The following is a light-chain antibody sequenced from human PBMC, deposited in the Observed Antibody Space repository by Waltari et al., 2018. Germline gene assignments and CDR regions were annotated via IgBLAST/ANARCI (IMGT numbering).Light chain of an antibody. CDR1: KLGDKY. J-gene: IGLJ2*01. CDR3: QAWDSSTKVV. Sequence: SYELTQPPSVSVSPGQTASITCSGDKLGDKYVSWYQQKPGQSPVLVIYHDSKRPSGIPERLSGSNSGNTATLTISGTQAMDEADYFCQAWDSSTKVVFDGGTKLTVL. CDR2: HDS. V-gene: IGLV3-1*01.